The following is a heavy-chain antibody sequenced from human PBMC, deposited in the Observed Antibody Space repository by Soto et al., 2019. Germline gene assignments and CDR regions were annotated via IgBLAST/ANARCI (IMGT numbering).Heavy chain of an antibody. CDR2: IYYSGST. CDR3: ARVEADYYDSSGPNYYFDY. D-gene: IGHD3-22*01. V-gene: IGHV4-31*03. CDR1: GGSISSGGYY. Sequence: SETLSLTCTVSGGSISSGGYYWSWIRQHPGKGLEWIGYIYYSGSTYYNPSLKSRVTISVDTSKNQFSLKLSSVTAADTAVYYCARVEADYYDSSGPNYYFDYWGQGTLVTVSS. J-gene: IGHJ4*02.